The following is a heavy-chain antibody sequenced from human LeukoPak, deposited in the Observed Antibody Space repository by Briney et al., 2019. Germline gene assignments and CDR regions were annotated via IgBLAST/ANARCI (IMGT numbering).Heavy chain of an antibody. Sequence: SETLSLTCTVSGGSISSSSYYWGWIRQPPGKGLEWIGYIYYSGSTTYNPSLRSRVTISVDTSKNQFSLKLSSVTAADTAVYYCARVFYYGSGTFDLWGRGTLVTVSS. D-gene: IGHD3-10*01. V-gene: IGHV4-61*05. CDR2: IYYSGST. J-gene: IGHJ2*01. CDR3: ARVFYYGSGTFDL. CDR1: GGSISSSSYY.